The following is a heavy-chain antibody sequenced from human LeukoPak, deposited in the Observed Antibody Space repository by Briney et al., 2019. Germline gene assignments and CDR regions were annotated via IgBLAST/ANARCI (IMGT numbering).Heavy chain of an antibody. V-gene: IGHV3-73*01. CDR1: GFTFSGSA. CDR2: IRSKANSYAT. Sequence: PGGSLRLSCAASGFTFSGSAMHWVRQASGKGLEWVGRIRSKANSYATAYAASVKGRFTISRDDSKNTAYLQMNSLKTEDTAVYYCTRLEDFWSGPSDYWGQGTLVTVSS. D-gene: IGHD3-3*01. J-gene: IGHJ4*02. CDR3: TRLEDFWSGPSDY.